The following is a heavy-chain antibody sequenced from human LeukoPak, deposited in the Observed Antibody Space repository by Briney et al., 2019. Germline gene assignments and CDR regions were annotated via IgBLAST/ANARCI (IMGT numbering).Heavy chain of an antibody. CDR2: ISAYNGNT. J-gene: IGHJ4*02. Sequence: ASVKVSCKASGYTLTSYDIHWVRQATGQGLEWMGWISAYNGNTNYAQKLQGRVTMTTDTSTSTAYMELRSLRSDDTAVYYCARDLGVAVAGTLDYWGQGTLVTVSS. D-gene: IGHD6-19*01. V-gene: IGHV1-18*01. CDR1: GYTLTSYD. CDR3: ARDLGVAVAGTLDY.